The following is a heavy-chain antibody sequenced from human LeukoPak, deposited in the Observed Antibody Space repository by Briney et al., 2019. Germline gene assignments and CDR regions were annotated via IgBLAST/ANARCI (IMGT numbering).Heavy chain of an antibody. J-gene: IGHJ4*02. V-gene: IGHV3-48*01. Sequence: PGGSLRLSCAASGFAFSSFSMNWVRQAPGKGLEWVSYISGSSSTIHYADSVKGRFTISRDSAKNSLYLQMNSLRAEDTALYYWASGPPFLKYFEYWGQGTLVTVSS. D-gene: IGHD3-3*01. CDR2: ISGSSSTI. CDR3: ASGPPFLKYFEY. CDR1: GFAFSSFS.